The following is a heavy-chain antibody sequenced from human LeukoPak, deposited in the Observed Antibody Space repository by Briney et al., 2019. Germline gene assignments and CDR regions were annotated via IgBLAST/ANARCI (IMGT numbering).Heavy chain of an antibody. Sequence: SQTLSLTCAVSGGSISSGGYSWSWIRQPPGKGLEWIGYIYHSGSTYYNPSLKSRVTMSVDTSKNQFSLKLSSVTAADTAVYYCARMRAGTLLLDYYYYMDVWGKGTTVTVSS. V-gene: IGHV4-30-2*01. CDR2: IYHSGST. J-gene: IGHJ6*03. D-gene: IGHD6-19*01. CDR3: ARMRAGTLLLDYYYYMDV. CDR1: GGSISSGGYS.